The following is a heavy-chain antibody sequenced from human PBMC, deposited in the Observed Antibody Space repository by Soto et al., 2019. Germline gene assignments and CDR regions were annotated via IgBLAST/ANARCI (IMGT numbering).Heavy chain of an antibody. V-gene: IGHV1-69*01. CDR3: ARGGGLAGGYGDFDY. CDR2: IIPIFGTA. Sequence: QVQLVQSGAEVKKPGSSVKVSCKASGGTFSSYAISWVRQAPGQGLEWMGGIIPIFGTANYAQKFQGRVTITADESTSRSYMELSSLSSEDTAVYYCARGGGLAGGYGDFDYWGQGTLVTVSS. J-gene: IGHJ4*02. D-gene: IGHD5-12*01. CDR1: GGTFSSYA.